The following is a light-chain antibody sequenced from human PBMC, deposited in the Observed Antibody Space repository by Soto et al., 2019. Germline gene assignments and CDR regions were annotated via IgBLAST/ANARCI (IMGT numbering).Light chain of an antibody. CDR1: SSDVGGYIY. Sequence: QSALTQPASVSGSPGQSTTISCTGTSSDVGGYIYVSWYQQHPGKAPKLMIYDVTSRPSGVSYRFSGSKFGNTASLTISGLQAEDEADYYCSSYTTSSSYVFGTGTKVTVL. CDR2: DVT. J-gene: IGLJ1*01. CDR3: SSYTTSSSYV. V-gene: IGLV2-14*01.